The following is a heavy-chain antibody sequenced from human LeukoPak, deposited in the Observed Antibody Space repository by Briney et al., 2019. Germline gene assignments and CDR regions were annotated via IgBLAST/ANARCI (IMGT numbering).Heavy chain of an antibody. D-gene: IGHD1-26*01. J-gene: IGHJ4*02. CDR2: ISSSSSYI. CDR3: ARVRWELLGPLDY. CDR1: GFTFSSYS. Sequence: GGSLRLSCAASGFTFSSYSMNWVRQAPGKGLEWVSSISSSSSYIYYADSVKGRFTISRDNAKNSLYLQMNSLRAEDTAVYYCARVRWELLGPLDYWGQGTLVTVSS. V-gene: IGHV3-21*01.